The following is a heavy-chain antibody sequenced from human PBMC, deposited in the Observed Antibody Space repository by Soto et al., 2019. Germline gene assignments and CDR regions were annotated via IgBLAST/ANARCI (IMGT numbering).Heavy chain of an antibody. D-gene: IGHD3-22*01. CDR1: GYTLTGLS. CDR3: ATSLKKPYYYDSSGYYYY. CDR2: FDPEDGET. Sequence: ASVKVSCKVSGYTLTGLSMHWVRQAPGKGLEWMGGFDPEDGETIYAQKFQGRVTMTEDTSTDTAYMELSSLRSEDTAVYYCATSLKKPYYYDSSGYYYYWGQGTLVTVSS. J-gene: IGHJ4*02. V-gene: IGHV1-24*01.